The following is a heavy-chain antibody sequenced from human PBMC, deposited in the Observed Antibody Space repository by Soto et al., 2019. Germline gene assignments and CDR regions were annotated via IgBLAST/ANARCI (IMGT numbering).Heavy chain of an antibody. CDR1: GIIFSDYY. CDR3: ARGEYHDFGGPLYGSY. D-gene: IGHD3-3*01. Sequence: QVQLMESGGGLVKPGGSLRLSCKASGIIFSDYYMGWVRQAPGKGLEWISDISNSGSSPYYADSVKGRFTISRDNAKKSLYLQMTNLRGDDTAVYYCARGEYHDFGGPLYGSYWGQGNLFSVSS. J-gene: IGHJ4*02. CDR2: ISNSGSSP. V-gene: IGHV3-11*01.